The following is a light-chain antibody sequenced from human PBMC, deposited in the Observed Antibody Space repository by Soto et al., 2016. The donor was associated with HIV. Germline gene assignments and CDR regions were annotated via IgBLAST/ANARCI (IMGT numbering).Light chain of an antibody. V-gene: IGKV1D-8*03. J-gene: IGKJ1*01. CDR2: AAS. CDR1: QGISNY. Sequence: VIWMTQSPSLLSASTGDRVTISCRMSQGISNYLAWYQQKPGKAPELLIYAASTLQSGVPSRFSGSGSGTDFTLTISSLQPEDVATYYCLQHNRNPRTFGQGTKVEI. CDR3: LQHNRNPRT.